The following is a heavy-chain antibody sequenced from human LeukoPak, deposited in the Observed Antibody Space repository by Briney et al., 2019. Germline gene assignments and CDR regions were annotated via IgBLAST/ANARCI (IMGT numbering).Heavy chain of an antibody. CDR2: IGGSDGNR. D-gene: IGHD3-16*01. CDR1: GFTFSSYA. J-gene: IGHJ4*02. Sequence: GGSLRLCCAASGFTFSSYAMSWVRQAPGNGLEWVSAIGGSDGNRYYADAVKGRVTISRDNSKNTLHLQMTSLRAEDTALYYCAKEAHYPHMPTYLITFDSWGQGTLVTVSS. CDR3: AKEAHYPHMPTYLITFDS. V-gene: IGHV3-23*01.